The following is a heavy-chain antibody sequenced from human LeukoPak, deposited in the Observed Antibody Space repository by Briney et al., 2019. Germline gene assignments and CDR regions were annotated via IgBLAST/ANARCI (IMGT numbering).Heavy chain of an antibody. CDR2: ISSSGSTI. D-gene: IGHD5-24*01. Sequence: GRSLRLSCAASGFTFSSYEMNWVRQAPGKGPEWVSYISSSGSTIYYADSVKGRFTISRDNAKNSLYLQMNSLRAEDTAVYYCATDIDKAIRMAAFDIWGQGTMVTVSS. CDR1: GFTFSSYE. CDR3: ATDIDKAIRMAAFDI. J-gene: IGHJ3*02. V-gene: IGHV3-48*03.